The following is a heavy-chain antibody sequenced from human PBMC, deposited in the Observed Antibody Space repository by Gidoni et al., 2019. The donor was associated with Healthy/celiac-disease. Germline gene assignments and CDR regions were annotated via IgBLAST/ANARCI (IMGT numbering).Heavy chain of an antibody. V-gene: IGHV3-30*18. CDR1: GFTFSSYA. CDR3: AKLGGVVVVPAAIPFTTGFDY. J-gene: IGHJ4*02. Sequence: QVQLVESGGGVVQPGRSLRLPCAASGFTFSSYAMHWVRQAPGKGLEWVAVISYDGSNKYYADSVKGRFTISRDNSKNTLYLQMNSLRAEDTAVYYCAKLGGVVVVPAAIPFTTGFDYWGQGTLVTVSS. D-gene: IGHD2-2*01. CDR2: ISYDGSNK.